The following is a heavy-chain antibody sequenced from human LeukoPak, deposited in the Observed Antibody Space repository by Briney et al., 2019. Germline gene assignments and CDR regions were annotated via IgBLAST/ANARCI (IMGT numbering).Heavy chain of an antibody. CDR3: ARAGYSYGTGYYFDY. V-gene: IGHV4-59*13. CDR1: VGSISSSY. J-gene: IGHJ4*02. D-gene: IGHD5-18*01. Sequence: NSPKPRSLTGMAPVGSISSSYWSWIRLPPGKGLGGIGYIYYTGATYYNPSLKSRVTISLDTSKNQFSLKLSSVTAADAAVYYCARAGYSYGTGYYFDYWGQGALVTVSS. CDR2: IYYTGAT.